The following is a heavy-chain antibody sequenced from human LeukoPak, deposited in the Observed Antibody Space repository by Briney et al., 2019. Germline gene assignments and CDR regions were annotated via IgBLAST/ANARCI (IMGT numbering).Heavy chain of an antibody. CDR1: GFTFSNYV. Sequence: GGSLRLSCSGSGFTFSNYVMSWVRQAPGKGLEWVSCVSGSGGRGATYYTDSVKGRFTISRDNAKNTMYLQMNSLSGEDTAIYYCAKDIAASGLPRIFDFWGQGTLVTVSS. V-gene: IGHV3-23*01. CDR3: AKDIAASGLPRIFDF. D-gene: IGHD6-13*01. J-gene: IGHJ4*02. CDR2: VSGSGGRGAT.